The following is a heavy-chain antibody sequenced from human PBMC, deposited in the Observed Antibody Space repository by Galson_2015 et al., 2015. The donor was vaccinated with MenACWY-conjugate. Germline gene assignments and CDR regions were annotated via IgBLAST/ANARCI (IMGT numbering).Heavy chain of an antibody. CDR2: IKQDGSEK. Sequence: SLRLSCAGSGSTFSNYWMSWVRQAPGKGLEWVANIKQDGSEKYCVDSVKGRFTISRDNAKISLYLQMNSLRAEDTAVYYCARKIKAVAGENYYYYGMDVWGQGTTVTVSS. V-gene: IGHV3-7*03. J-gene: IGHJ6*02. D-gene: IGHD6-13*01. CDR3: ARKIKAVAGENYYYYGMDV. CDR1: GSTFSNYW.